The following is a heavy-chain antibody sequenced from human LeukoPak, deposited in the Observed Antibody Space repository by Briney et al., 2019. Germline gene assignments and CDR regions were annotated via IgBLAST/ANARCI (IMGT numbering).Heavy chain of an antibody. CDR2: ISGSDGNT. D-gene: IGHD1-20*01. CDR3: ATWTGITPY. Sequence: GGSLRLSCAASGFTFRSYAMNWVRQAPGEGLEWVSAISGSDGNTYYADSVKGRFTISRDNAKNSLFLQMNSLRVEDTAVYYCATWTGITPYWGQGTLVTVSS. J-gene: IGHJ4*02. CDR1: GFTFRSYA. V-gene: IGHV3-23*01.